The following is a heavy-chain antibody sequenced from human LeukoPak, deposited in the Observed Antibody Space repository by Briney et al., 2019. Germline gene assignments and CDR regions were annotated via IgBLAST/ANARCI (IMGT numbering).Heavy chain of an antibody. V-gene: IGHV1-69*05. CDR2: IVPIFGTA. CDR1: GGTFSSYA. Sequence: ASVKVSCKASGGTFSSYAISWVRQAPGQGLEWMGGIVPIFGTANYAQKFQGRVTITTDESTSTAYMELSSLRSEDTAVYYCASSGDSGYDYVFSWGQGTLVTVSS. D-gene: IGHD5-12*01. CDR3: ASSGDSGYDYVFS. J-gene: IGHJ4*02.